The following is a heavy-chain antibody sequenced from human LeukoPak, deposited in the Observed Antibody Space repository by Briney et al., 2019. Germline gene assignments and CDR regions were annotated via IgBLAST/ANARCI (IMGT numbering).Heavy chain of an antibody. J-gene: IGHJ4*02. CDR1: GGSFSGYY. CDR2: INHSGST. V-gene: IGHV4-34*01. Sequence: SETLSLTCAVYGGSFSGYYLSWIRQPPGKGLEWIGEINHSGSTNYYPSLKSRVTISVDTSKNQFSLKLSSVTAADTAVYYCARVDYGGNSGDYWGQGTLVTVSS. D-gene: IGHD4-23*01. CDR3: ARVDYGGNSGDY.